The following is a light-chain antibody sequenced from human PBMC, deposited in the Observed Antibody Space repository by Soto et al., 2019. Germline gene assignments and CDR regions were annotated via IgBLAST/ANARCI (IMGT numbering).Light chain of an antibody. V-gene: IGLV2-14*01. J-gene: IGLJ2*01. CDR3: SSYTSAYTII. Sequence: QSALTQPASVSGSPGQSITISCTGTSSDVGGYNYVSWYQHHPGKAPKLMIYEVSNRPSGVSLRFSGSKSGNAASLTISGLQTDDEAVYYCSSYTSAYTIIFGGGTQLTVL. CDR2: EVS. CDR1: SSDVGGYNY.